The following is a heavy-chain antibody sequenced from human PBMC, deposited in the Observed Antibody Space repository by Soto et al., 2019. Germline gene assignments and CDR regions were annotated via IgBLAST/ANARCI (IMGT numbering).Heavy chain of an antibody. Sequence: PGGSLRLSCAASGFNFSSYAMHWVRQAPGKGLEWVAVISYDGGKKYYADSVKGRFTISRDNSKNTLYVEMNSLSAEDTAVYYCARLGYSYGYYYYGMDVWGQGATVTVSS. J-gene: IGHJ6*02. CDR3: ARLGYSYGYYYYGMDV. CDR2: ISYDGGKK. D-gene: IGHD5-18*01. V-gene: IGHV3-30*04. CDR1: GFNFSSYA.